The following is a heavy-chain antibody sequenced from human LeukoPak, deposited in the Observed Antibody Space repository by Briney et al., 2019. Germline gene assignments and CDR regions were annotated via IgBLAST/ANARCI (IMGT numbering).Heavy chain of an antibody. CDR3: AKDQIRYCSSTSCYGGFDY. Sequence: GRSLRLSCAASGFTFSSSGMHWVRQAPGKGLEWVAVISYDGSNKYYADSVKGRFTISRDDSKNTLYLQMNSLRAEDTAVYYCAKDQIRYCSSTSCYGGFDYWGQGTLVTVSS. J-gene: IGHJ4*02. CDR1: GFTFSSSG. V-gene: IGHV3-30*18. D-gene: IGHD2-2*01. CDR2: ISYDGSNK.